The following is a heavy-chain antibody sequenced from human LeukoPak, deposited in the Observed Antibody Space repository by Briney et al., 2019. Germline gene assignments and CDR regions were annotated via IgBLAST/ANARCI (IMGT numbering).Heavy chain of an antibody. CDR1: GGSISSYY. Sequence: SETLSLTCTVSGGSISSYYWSWIRQPPGKGLEWIGYIYTSGSTNYNPSLKSRVTISVDTSKNQFSLKLSSVTAADTAVYYCARHLVISGLLGRGAFDIWGQGTMVTVSS. CDR2: IYTSGST. V-gene: IGHV4-4*09. J-gene: IGHJ3*02. D-gene: IGHD1-26*01. CDR3: ARHLVISGLLGRGAFDI.